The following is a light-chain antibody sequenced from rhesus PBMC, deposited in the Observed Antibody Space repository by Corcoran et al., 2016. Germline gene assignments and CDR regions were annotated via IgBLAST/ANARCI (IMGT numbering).Light chain of an antibody. J-gene: IGKJ3*01. V-gene: IGKV3-53*01. Sequence: QVILTQSPATLSLSPGERATLSCRASQSVSSYLAWYQQKPATAPRLLIYGASSRATGIPDRFSGSGSGTDFTLTISSLEPADFAVYYCQKYSSSPFTFGPGTKLDIK. CDR3: QKYSSSPFT. CDR2: GAS. CDR1: QSVSSY.